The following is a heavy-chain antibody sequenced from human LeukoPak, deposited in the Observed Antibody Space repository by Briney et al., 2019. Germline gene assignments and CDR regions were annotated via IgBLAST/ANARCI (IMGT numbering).Heavy chain of an antibody. CDR3: ARAVLWFGELLYNWFDP. V-gene: IGHV1-8*02. D-gene: IGHD3-10*01. CDR2: MNPNSGNT. CDR1: GYTFTSYG. Sequence: ASVKVSCKASGYTFTSYGISWVRQAPGQGLEWMGWMNPNSGNTGYAQKFQGRVTMTRNTSISTAYMELSSLRSEDTAVYYCARAVLWFGELLYNWFDPWGQGTLVTVSS. J-gene: IGHJ5*02.